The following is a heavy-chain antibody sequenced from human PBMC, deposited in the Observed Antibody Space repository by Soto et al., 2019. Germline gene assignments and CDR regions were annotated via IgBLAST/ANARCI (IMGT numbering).Heavy chain of an antibody. CDR2: ISYSGNS. D-gene: IGHD1-26*01. J-gene: IGHJ4*02. Sequence: SETLSLTCTVSGGSISSYYWSWIRQPPGKGLEWIGYISYSGNSNYNPSLKSRVTISVDTSKNQFSLKLSSVTAADTAVYYCARGGGRFDYWGQGTLVTVSS. CDR3: ARGGGRFDY. CDR1: GGSISSYY. V-gene: IGHV4-59*01.